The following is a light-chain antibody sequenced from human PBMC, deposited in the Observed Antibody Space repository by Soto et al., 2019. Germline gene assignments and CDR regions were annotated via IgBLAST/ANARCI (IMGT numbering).Light chain of an antibody. V-gene: IGLV2-14*01. J-gene: IGLJ2*01. CDR3: TSYTSTNTVV. Sequence: QSVLTQPASVSGSPGQSITISCTGTSSDVGAYNYVSWYQQQPGKAPKLMIYEVSNRPSGVSNRFSGSKSGNTASLTISGLQAEDEADYYCTSYTSTNTVVFGGGTKVTVL. CDR2: EVS. CDR1: SSDVGAYNY.